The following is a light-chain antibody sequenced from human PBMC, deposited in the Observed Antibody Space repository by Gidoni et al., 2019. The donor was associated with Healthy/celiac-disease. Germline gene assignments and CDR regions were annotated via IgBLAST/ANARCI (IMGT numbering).Light chain of an antibody. CDR3: HQYANLRL. V-gene: IGKV1-33*01. CDR1: QDISNS. Sequence: DIQMTQSPSSLSASVGDRVTITCQASQDISNSLNWYQQKPGKAPTPLIYDASNLETGVPSRFSGSGSGIAFPFTIRCLQPEVLATSYCHQYANLRLFGPGTKVDIK. CDR2: DAS. J-gene: IGKJ3*01.